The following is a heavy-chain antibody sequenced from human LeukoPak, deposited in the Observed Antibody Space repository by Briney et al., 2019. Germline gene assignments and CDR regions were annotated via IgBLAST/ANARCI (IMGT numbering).Heavy chain of an antibody. CDR2: INTDGTVT. CDR3: ATKQWLAPPPDS. J-gene: IGHJ4*02. D-gene: IGHD6-19*01. CDR1: GFTFSKYW. Sequence: GGSLRLSCAASGFTFSKYWMLWVRQAPGKGLESVSRINTDGTVTTYSDSEKGRFTVSRDNADNTMFLQMNSVRDEDTAVYYCATKQWLAPPPDSWGQGTPVTVSS. V-gene: IGHV3-74*01.